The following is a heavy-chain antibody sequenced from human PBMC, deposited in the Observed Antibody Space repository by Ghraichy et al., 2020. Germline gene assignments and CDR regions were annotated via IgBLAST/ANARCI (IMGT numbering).Heavy chain of an antibody. J-gene: IGHJ6*02. CDR3: ARCTNCYTVGRADYHHAVDV. CDR2: IYNSGTT. Sequence: SETLSLTCTVSGDSISGSYWSWIRQPPGKGLEWIANIYNSGTTNSNPSLKSRVTVSVDTSKNQFSLKLTSVTAADKAVYYCARCTNCYTVGRADYHHAVDVWGQGTTVTVSS. D-gene: IGHD2-2*02. CDR1: GDSISGSY. V-gene: IGHV4-59*01.